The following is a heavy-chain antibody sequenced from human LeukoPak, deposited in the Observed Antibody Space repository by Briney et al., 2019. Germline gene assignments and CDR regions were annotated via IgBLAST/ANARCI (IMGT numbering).Heavy chain of an antibody. CDR3: AKGILSVNDY. J-gene: IGHJ4*02. CDR2: ISGSGGST. Sequence: PGRSLRLSCAASGFTFSNYAMSWVRQAPGKGLEWVSVISGSGGSTYYADSVKGRFTISRDNSKNTLFLQMNSLRAEDTAVYYCAKGILSVNDYWGQGTLVTVSS. D-gene: IGHD2-15*01. V-gene: IGHV3-23*01. CDR1: GFTFSNYA.